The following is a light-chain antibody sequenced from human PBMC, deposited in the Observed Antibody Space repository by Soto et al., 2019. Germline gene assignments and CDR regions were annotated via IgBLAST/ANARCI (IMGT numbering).Light chain of an antibody. Sequence: EIVMTQSPATLSVSPGERATLSCRASQSVSSNLAWYQQKPGQAPRLLIYGASTRATGIPARFNGSGSGTEFTLTISSLQSEDFAVYYCQQHNNWPPITFGQGTRLEIK. CDR2: GAS. CDR3: QQHNNWPPIT. V-gene: IGKV3-15*01. J-gene: IGKJ5*01. CDR1: QSVSSN.